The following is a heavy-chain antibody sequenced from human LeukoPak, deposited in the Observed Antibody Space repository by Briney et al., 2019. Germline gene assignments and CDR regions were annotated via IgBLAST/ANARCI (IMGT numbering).Heavy chain of an antibody. D-gene: IGHD6-6*01. J-gene: IGHJ4*02. CDR2: IYYSGST. V-gene: IGHV4-39*07. Sequence: SETLSLTCTVSGGSISSSSYYWGWIRQPPGKGLEWIGSIYYSGSTYYNPSLKSRVTISVDTSKNQFSLKLSSVTAADTAVYYCARDFRIVAARQGLGTDYWGQGTLVTVSS. CDR1: GGSISSSSYY. CDR3: ARDFRIVAARQGLGTDY.